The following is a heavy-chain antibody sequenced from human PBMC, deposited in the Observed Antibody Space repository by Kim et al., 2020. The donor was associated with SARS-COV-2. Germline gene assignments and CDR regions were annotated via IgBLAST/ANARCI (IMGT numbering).Heavy chain of an antibody. CDR3: ARHHGYYSSSWYYFDY. Sequence: SHKSRVTISVDTSKNQVSLKLSSVTAADTAVYYCARHHGYYSSSWYYFDYWGQGTLVTVSS. D-gene: IGHD6-13*01. J-gene: IGHJ4*02. V-gene: IGHV4-59*08.